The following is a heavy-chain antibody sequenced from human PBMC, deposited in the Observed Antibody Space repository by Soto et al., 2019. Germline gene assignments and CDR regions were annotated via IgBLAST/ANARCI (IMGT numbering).Heavy chain of an antibody. CDR1: GYTFTSYG. CDR2: ISAYNGNT. CDR3: ARDDCSSTSCYRDAFAI. Sequence: ASVKVSCKASGYTFTSYGISWVRQAPGQGLEWMGWISAYNGNTNYAQKLQGRVTMTTDTSTSTAYMELRSLRSDDTAVYYCARDDCSSTSCYRDAFAIWGQGTMVTVSS. V-gene: IGHV1-18*01. J-gene: IGHJ3*02. D-gene: IGHD2-2*01.